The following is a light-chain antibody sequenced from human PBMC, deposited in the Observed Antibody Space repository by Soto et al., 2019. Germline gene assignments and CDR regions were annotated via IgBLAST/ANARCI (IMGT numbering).Light chain of an antibody. J-gene: IGKJ1*01. V-gene: IGKV3-15*01. Sequence: EILLTQSPATLSVSPGETATLSCRASQNVLSDLAWYQQKPGQAPRLLVYGATTRATDAPAKFRGRGSGTEFSLTIRSLQSDDTATYYWQQYRSWPRTSGQGSKV. CDR3: QQYRSWPRT. CDR1: QNVLSD. CDR2: GAT.